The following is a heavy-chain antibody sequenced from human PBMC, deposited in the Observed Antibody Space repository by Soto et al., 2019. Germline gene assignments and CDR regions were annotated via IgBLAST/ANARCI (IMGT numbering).Heavy chain of an antibody. CDR2: IYTGDSNP. CDR1: GYSFTSYW. J-gene: IGHJ5*02. Sequence: PGESLKISCKGSGYSFTSYWIGWVRQMPGKGLEWMGIIYTGDSNPTYSPSFQGQVTISADKSISTAYLQWSSLKASDTAMYYCAKTTAATGTDTWGQETSLPVSS. D-gene: IGHD4-17*01. V-gene: IGHV5-51*01. CDR3: AKTTAATGTDT.